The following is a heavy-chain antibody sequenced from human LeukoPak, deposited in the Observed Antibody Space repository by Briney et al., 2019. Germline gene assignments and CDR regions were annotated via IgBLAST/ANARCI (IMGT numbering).Heavy chain of an antibody. V-gene: IGHV3-21*01. CDR2: ISSSGTYI. CDR3: AGGYCSGGSCYGGEYYYYYMDV. D-gene: IGHD2-15*01. J-gene: IGHJ6*03. Sequence: GGSLRLSCAASGFSGYTLNWVRQAPGKGLEWVSSISSSGTYIYYADSVKGRFTISRDNAKNSLYLQMNSLRAEDTAVYYCAGGYCSGGSCYGGEYYYYYMDVWGKGTTVTVSS. CDR1: GFSGYT.